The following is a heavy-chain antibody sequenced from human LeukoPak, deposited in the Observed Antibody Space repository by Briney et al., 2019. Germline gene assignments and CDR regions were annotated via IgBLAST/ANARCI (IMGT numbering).Heavy chain of an antibody. CDR2: INHSGSN. CDR1: GGSFSGYY. D-gene: IGHD3-22*01. Sequence: PSETLSLTCAVYGGSFSGYYWSWIRQPPGKGLEWIGEINHSGSNKYNPSLKRRVTISVDASNNQFSLKLRSVTAADAAVFYCASRLIEYYDSSGYYPWGQGTLVTVSS. V-gene: IGHV4-34*01. CDR3: ASRLIEYYDSSGYYP. J-gene: IGHJ5*02.